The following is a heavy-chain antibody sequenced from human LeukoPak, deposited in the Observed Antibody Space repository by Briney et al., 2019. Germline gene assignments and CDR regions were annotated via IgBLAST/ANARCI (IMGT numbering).Heavy chain of an antibody. CDR3: ARGIVGATNWSGFASTYYFDY. V-gene: IGHV3-64*01. Sequence: PGGSLRLSCAASGFTFSSYAMHWVRQAPGKGLEYVSTISSNGGSTYYANSVKGRFTISRDNSKNTLYLQMGSLRAEDMAVYYCARGIVGATNWSGFASTYYFDYWGQGILVTVSS. CDR2: ISSNGGST. CDR1: GFTFSSYA. D-gene: IGHD1-26*01. J-gene: IGHJ4*02.